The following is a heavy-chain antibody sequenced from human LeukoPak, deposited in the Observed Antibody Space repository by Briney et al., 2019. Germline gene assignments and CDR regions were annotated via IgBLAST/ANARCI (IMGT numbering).Heavy chain of an antibody. CDR1: GGSFSGYY. Sequence: PSETLSLTCAVYGGSFSGYYWSWIRQPPGKGLEWIGEINHSGSTNYNPFLKSRVTISVDTSKNQFSLKLSSVTAADTAVYYCARGPRGVCSGGSCYYYYGMDVWGQGTTVTVSS. D-gene: IGHD2-15*01. V-gene: IGHV4-34*01. CDR2: INHSGST. CDR3: ARGPRGVCSGGSCYYYYGMDV. J-gene: IGHJ6*02.